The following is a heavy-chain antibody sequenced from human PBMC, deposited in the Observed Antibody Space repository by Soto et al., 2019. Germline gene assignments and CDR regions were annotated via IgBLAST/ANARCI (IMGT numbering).Heavy chain of an antibody. CDR3: ARSVFP. V-gene: IGHV4-31*11. CDR1: GGSFSRGGYS. Sequence: SETLSLTCAVSGGSFSRGGYSCSWIRQHPGKGQKWIGYIYYSGSTYYNQSITSRANISVEKPRNQVSLKLSSVTAADTAVYYCARSVFPWGEGTLVTVSS. CDR2: IYYSGST. J-gene: IGHJ5*02.